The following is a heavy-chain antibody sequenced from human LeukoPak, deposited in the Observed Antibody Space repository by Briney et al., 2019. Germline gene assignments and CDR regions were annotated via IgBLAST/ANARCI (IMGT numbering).Heavy chain of an antibody. V-gene: IGHV5-51*01. CDR3: ARHIIVDDTSSHFDN. CDR1: GYSLATYW. J-gene: IGHJ4*02. D-gene: IGHD2-2*01. Sequence: GRSLTIAWKPSGYSLATYWIGWVSPLPGKGMEWVGYIYPGESQIRYSPSFQGRVTISADRSISTAYLQWRSLKASDTAIYYCARHIIVDDTSSHFDNWGQGTWVTVSS. CDR2: IYPGESQI.